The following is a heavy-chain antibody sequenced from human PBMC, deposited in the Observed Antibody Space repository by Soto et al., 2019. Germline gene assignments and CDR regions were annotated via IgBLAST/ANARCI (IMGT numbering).Heavy chain of an antibody. Sequence: QVQLQQWGAGLLKPSETLSLTCAVYGGSFSGYYWSWIRQPPGKGLEWIGEINHSGSTNYNPSLKSLVTISVDTSKNQCSVKLSSVTAADTAVYYCARGVNYIWGSYRYTTRGNWFDPWGQGTLVTVSS. CDR3: ARGVNYIWGSYRYTTRGNWFDP. D-gene: IGHD3-16*02. J-gene: IGHJ5*02. CDR1: GGSFSGYY. CDR2: INHSGST. V-gene: IGHV4-34*01.